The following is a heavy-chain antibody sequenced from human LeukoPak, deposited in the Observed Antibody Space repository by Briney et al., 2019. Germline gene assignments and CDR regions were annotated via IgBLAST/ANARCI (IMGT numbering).Heavy chain of an antibody. V-gene: IGHV1-2*02. J-gene: IGHJ4*02. CDR1: GYTFSDYY. D-gene: IGHD6-19*01. CDR3: ARALAGTFWADWSEYDY. CDR2: INPNSGDT. Sequence: ASVKVSCKTSGYTFSDYYIHWIRQAPGQGLECVGWINPNSGDTDYAQKFQGRVTVTTDTSTSTAYMELRSLRSDDTAVYYCARALAGTFWADWSEYDYWGQGTLVTVSS.